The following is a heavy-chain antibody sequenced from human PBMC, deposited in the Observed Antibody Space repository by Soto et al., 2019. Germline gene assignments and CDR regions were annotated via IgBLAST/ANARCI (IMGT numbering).Heavy chain of an antibody. CDR1: GDYINSYY. CDR3: ARIWGELSLDTWESWFDP. Sequence: SETLSLTCTVSGDYINSYYWSWIRQPPGKGLEWIGYIYYSGNTNYNPSLKSRVTISVDTSRTQFSLRLTSVTPADTAVYYCARIWGELSLDTWESWFDPWGQGTLVTVSS. CDR2: IYYSGNT. D-gene: IGHD3-16*02. V-gene: IGHV4-59*01. J-gene: IGHJ5*02.